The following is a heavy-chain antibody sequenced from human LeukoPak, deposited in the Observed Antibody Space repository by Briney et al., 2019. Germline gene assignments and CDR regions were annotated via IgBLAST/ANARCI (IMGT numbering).Heavy chain of an antibody. D-gene: IGHD6-19*01. CDR2: IYYSGSS. J-gene: IGHJ4*02. V-gene: IGHV4-59*08. Sequence: PSETLSLTCTVSGGSISSYYWSWIRQPPRKGLEWIGYIYYSGSSNYNPSLKSRITISVDTSKNQFSLNLSSVTAADTAVYYCARHRGYSSGLFEYWGQGTLVTVSS. CDR1: GGSISSYY. CDR3: ARHRGYSSGLFEY.